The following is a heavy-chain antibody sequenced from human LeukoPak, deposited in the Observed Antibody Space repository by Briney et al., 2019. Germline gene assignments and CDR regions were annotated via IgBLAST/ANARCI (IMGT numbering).Heavy chain of an antibody. CDR1: GFTFDDYA. D-gene: IGHD3-22*01. CDR3: AKDSSGYYTRWSYHYYVDV. J-gene: IGHJ6*03. Sequence: GGSLRLSCAASGFTFDDYAMQWVRQAPGKGLEWVPLISGDGGTTYYADSVKGRFTISRDNSKNSLYLQMNSLRTEDTALYYCAKDSSGYYTRWSYHYYVDVWIKGTTVTVSS. V-gene: IGHV3-43*02. CDR2: ISGDGGTT.